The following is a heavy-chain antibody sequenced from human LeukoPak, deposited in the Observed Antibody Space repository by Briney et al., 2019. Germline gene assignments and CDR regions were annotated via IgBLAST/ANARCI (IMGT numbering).Heavy chain of an antibody. J-gene: IGHJ4*02. CDR2: INAGNGNT. CDR1: GYTFTSYA. CDR3: AVLRYFDWVFDY. V-gene: IGHV1-3*01. D-gene: IGHD3-9*01. Sequence: ASVKVSCKASGYTFTSYAMHWVRQAPGQRLEWMGWINAGNGNTKYSQKFQGRVTITRDTSASTAYTELSSLRSEDTAVYYCAVLRYFDWVFDYWGQGTLVTVSS.